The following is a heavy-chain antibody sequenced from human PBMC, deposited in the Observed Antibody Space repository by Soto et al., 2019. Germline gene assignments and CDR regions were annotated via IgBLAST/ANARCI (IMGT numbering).Heavy chain of an antibody. D-gene: IGHD6-13*01. CDR2: IIPIFGTA. Sequence: QVQLVQSGAEVKKPGSSVKVSCKGSVGAFSSYAISWVRQTPGQGLEWMGGIIPIFGTANYAQKFQGRVTITADESTSTAYMELSSLISEDTAVYYCATRMAAASSHWGQGTLVTVSS. CDR1: VGAFSSYA. CDR3: ATRMAAASSH. J-gene: IGHJ4*02. V-gene: IGHV1-69*12.